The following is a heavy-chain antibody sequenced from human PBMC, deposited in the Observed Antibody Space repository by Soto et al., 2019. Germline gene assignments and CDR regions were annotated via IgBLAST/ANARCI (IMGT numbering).Heavy chain of an antibody. J-gene: IGHJ5*02. V-gene: IGHV4-59*03. CDR2: VYSTGTTTWTT. D-gene: IGHD2-2*01. Sequence: SETLSLTCTASGGSMDAYYWSWIRQPPGKGLEWIGYVYSTGTTTWTTNYNPSLKGRAAILVDTSKSQFYLRLTSVTAADTAVYYCVRVVSWSGTICRGWCDPWGHGTLVTV. CDR1: GGSMDAYY. CDR3: VRVVSWSGTICRGWCDP.